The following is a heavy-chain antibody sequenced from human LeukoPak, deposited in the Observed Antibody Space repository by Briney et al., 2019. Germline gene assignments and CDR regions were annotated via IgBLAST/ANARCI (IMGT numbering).Heavy chain of an antibody. CDR3: ARPHWDLRAVAGIPPHY. V-gene: IGHV3-7*01. Sequence: GGSLRLSCGASGFTFSSYWMTWVRQAPGKGLEWVANIKPDGSEKYYVDSVKGRFTISRDNAKNSLYLQMNSLRAEDTAVYYCARPHWDLRAVAGIPPHYWGQGTLVTVSS. J-gene: IGHJ4*02. CDR1: GFTFSSYW. D-gene: IGHD6-19*01. CDR2: IKPDGSEK.